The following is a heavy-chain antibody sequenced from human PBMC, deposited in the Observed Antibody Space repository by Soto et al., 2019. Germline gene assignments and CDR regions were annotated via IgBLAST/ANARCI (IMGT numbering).Heavy chain of an antibody. Sequence: SGPTLVNPTQTLTLTCTFSGFSLTTSGVGVGWIRQPPGKALEWLALIYWNDDKRYSPSLKGRLTITKDTSKNQVVLAMTNMDPVDTATYYCAHHPITPVTNRFDPWGLGTLVTVSS. D-gene: IGHD1-20*01. CDR2: IYWNDDK. J-gene: IGHJ5*02. CDR3: AHHPITPVTNRFDP. CDR1: GFSLTTSGVG. V-gene: IGHV2-5*01.